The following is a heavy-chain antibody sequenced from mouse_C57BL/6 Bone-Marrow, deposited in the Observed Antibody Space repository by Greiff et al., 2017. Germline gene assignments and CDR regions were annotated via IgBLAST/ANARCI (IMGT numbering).Heavy chain of an antibody. CDR3: ARSSLFAY. CDR1: GYTFTSYW. Sequence: QVQLQQPGAELVMPGASVKLSCKASGYTFTSYWMHWVKQRPGQGLAWIGVIDPSDSYTNYNQKFKGKSTLTVDKSSSTAYMQLSSLTSEDSAVYYCARSSLFAYWGRGTLVTVSA. V-gene: IGHV1-69*01. J-gene: IGHJ3*01. CDR2: IDPSDSYT.